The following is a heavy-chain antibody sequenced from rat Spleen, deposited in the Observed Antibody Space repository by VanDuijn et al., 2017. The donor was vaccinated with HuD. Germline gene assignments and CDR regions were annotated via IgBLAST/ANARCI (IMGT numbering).Heavy chain of an antibody. J-gene: IGHJ4*01. D-gene: IGHD1-11*01. Sequence: EVQLQESGPGLVKPSQSLSLTCSVTGYSITSNYWGWIRKFPGNKMEWMGYISYSGSTSYNPSLKSRISITRDTSKNQFFLQLNSVTTEDTATYYCARNYGGYSEGYVMDAWGQGASVTVSS. CDR2: ISYSGST. V-gene: IGHV3-1*01. CDR1: GYSITSNY. CDR3: ARNYGGYSEGYVMDA.